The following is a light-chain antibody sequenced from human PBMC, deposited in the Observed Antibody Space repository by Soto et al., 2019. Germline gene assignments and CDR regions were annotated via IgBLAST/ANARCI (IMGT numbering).Light chain of an antibody. CDR2: EAS. J-gene: IGLJ1*01. V-gene: IGLV2-18*02. CDR3: SSHGGSNNFYV. Sequence: QSVLTQPPSVSGSPGQSVTISCTGTSTDFVTYNRVSWYQQPPGTAPKLIVYEASNRPSGVPDRFSGSKSGNTASLTISGLQAADEADYYCSSHGGSNNFYVFGTGTKLTVL. CDR1: STDFVTYNR.